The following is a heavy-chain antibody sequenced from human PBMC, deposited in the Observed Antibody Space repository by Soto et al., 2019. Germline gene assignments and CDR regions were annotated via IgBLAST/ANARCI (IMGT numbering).Heavy chain of an antibody. CDR1: GFSLSTHGVG. CDR2: IYWDDDK. J-gene: IGHJ4*02. Sequence: SGPTLVNPTQTLTLTCTFSGFSLSTHGVGVGWIRQPPGKAPEGLALIYWDDDKRYTSSLRNRLTITKDTSKNQVVLTMTNMDPVDTATYYCAHRVALGGNWNGRSFDFWGPGALVTVSS. D-gene: IGHD1-1*01. CDR3: AHRVALGGNWNGRSFDF. V-gene: IGHV2-5*02.